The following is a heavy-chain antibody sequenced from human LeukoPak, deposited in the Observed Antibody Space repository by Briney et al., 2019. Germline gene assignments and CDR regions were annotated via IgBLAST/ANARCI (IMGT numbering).Heavy chain of an antibody. Sequence: SETLSLTCAVSGGSISSGGYSWSWIRQPPGKGLEWIGYIYHSGSTYYNPSLKSRVTISVDRSKNQSSLKLSSVTAADTAVYYCARAADYGATGFDYWGQGTLVTVSS. CDR1: GGSISSGGYS. D-gene: IGHD4-17*01. V-gene: IGHV4-30-2*01. CDR2: IYHSGST. J-gene: IGHJ4*02. CDR3: ARAADYGATGFDY.